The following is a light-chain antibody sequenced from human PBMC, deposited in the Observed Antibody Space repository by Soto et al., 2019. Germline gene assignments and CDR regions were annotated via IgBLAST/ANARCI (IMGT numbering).Light chain of an antibody. V-gene: IGKV3-11*01. CDR2: GAS. J-gene: IGKJ4*01. CDR3: QQSRDWPLT. CDR1: QSVSSN. Sequence: EIVMTQSPATLSVSPGERATLSCRASQSVSSNLAWYQQKPGQAPRLLIYGASNRATGIPVRFSGSGSGTDFTLTISSLEPEDFAVYYCQQSRDWPLTFGGGTKVEIK.